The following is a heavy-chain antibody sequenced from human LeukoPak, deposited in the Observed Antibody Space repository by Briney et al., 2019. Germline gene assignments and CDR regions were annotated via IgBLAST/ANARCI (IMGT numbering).Heavy chain of an antibody. D-gene: IGHD4-17*01. Sequence: GESLKISCTGFGYSFTTYWIGWVRQMPGKGLEWMGIIYPGDSDTRYSPSFQGQVTISADKSISTAYLQWSSLKASDTAMYYCARHPTVTTYSGAFDIWGQGTMVTVSS. CDR2: IYPGDSDT. J-gene: IGHJ3*02. CDR1: GYSFTTYW. CDR3: ARHPTVTTYSGAFDI. V-gene: IGHV5-51*01.